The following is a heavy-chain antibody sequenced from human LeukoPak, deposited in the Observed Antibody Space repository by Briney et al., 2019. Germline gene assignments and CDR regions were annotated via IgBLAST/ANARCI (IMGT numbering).Heavy chain of an antibody. CDR2: IYYSGST. D-gene: IGHD4-23*01. CDR1: GGSISSYY. J-gene: IGHJ3*02. CDR3: ARQLTTVVTPGNAFDI. V-gene: IGHV4-59*08. Sequence: SETLSLTCTVSGGSISSYYWSWIRQPPGKGLEWIGYIYYSGSTNYNPSLKSRVTISVDTSKNQFSLKLSSVTAADTAVYYCARQLTTVVTPGNAFDIWGQGTMVTVSS.